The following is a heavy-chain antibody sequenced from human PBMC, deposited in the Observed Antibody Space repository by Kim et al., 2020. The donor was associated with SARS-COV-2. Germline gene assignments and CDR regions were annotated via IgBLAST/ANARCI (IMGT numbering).Heavy chain of an antibody. V-gene: IGHV3-11*06. J-gene: IGHJ6*02. D-gene: IGHD3-9*01. Sequence: GRFTNSRDNAQNSLYLQMNSLRAEDTAVYYCATSSYDILTGYFYGMDVWGQGTTVTVSS. CDR3: ATSSYDILTGYFYGMDV.